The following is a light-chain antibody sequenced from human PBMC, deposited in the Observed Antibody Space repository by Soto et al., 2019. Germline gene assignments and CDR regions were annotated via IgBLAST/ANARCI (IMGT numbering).Light chain of an antibody. Sequence: EIVLTQSPGTLSLSPGERATLSCRASQSVSSSYLAWYQQKPGQAPRLLIYGASSRATGIPDRFSGSGSGTDSSLTISRLEPEDFAVYYCQRYGSSPLTFGGGTKLEIK. CDR2: GAS. V-gene: IGKV3-20*01. CDR1: QSVSSSY. CDR3: QRYGSSPLT. J-gene: IGKJ4*01.